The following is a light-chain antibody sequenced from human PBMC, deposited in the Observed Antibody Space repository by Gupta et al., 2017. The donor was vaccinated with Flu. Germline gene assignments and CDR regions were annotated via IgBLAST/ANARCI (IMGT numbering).Light chain of an antibody. V-gene: IGLV2-14*03. CDR2: DVS. CDR3: NSYSSSSTLIV. J-gene: IGLJ2*01. CDR1: SSDVGGYDY. Sequence: IPLSCTGTSSDVGGYDYVSWYQQHPGKAPKLMIYDVSNRPSGVSNRFSGSKSGNTASLTISGLQAEDEADYYCNSYSSSSTLIVFGGGTKLTVL.